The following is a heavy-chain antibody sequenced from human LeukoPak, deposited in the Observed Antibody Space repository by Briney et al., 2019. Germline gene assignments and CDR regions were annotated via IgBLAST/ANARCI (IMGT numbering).Heavy chain of an antibody. CDR2: IYYSGST. CDR3: ARQLQLWLSVGIYDY. Sequence: PSETLSLTCTVSGGSISSSSYYWGWIRQPPGKGLEWIGSIYYSGSTYYNPSLKSRVTISVDTSKNQFSLKLSSVTAADTAVYYCARQLQLWLSVGIYDYWGQGTLVTVSS. V-gene: IGHV4-39*01. CDR1: GGSISSSSYY. J-gene: IGHJ4*02. D-gene: IGHD5-18*01.